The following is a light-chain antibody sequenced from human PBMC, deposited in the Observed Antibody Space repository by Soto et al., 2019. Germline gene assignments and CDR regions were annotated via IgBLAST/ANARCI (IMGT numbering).Light chain of an antibody. CDR1: EVGSES. Sequence: SYELTQPPSVSVAPGKTASITSGGDEVGSESVHWYQQKPGQAPVLVIYEDSDRPSGIPERFSGSNSGNTATLTISRVEAGDEADYYCQLWDSSSDHSVFGGGTQLPVL. J-gene: IGLJ3*02. V-gene: IGLV3-21*04. CDR3: QLWDSSSDHSV. CDR2: EDS.